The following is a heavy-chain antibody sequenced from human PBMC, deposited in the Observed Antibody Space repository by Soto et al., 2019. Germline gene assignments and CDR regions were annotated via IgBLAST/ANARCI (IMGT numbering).Heavy chain of an antibody. Sequence: GASVKVSCKASGYTFTSYYMHWVRQPPGQGLEWMGIINPSGGSTSYAQKFQGRVTMTRDTSTSTVYMELSSLRSEDTAVYYCAREGGRRYSNYPYYYYYSMDVWGKGTTVTVSS. J-gene: IGHJ6*03. V-gene: IGHV1-46*03. CDR2: INPSGGST. CDR3: AREGGRRYSNYPYYYYYSMDV. D-gene: IGHD4-4*01. CDR1: GYTFTSYY.